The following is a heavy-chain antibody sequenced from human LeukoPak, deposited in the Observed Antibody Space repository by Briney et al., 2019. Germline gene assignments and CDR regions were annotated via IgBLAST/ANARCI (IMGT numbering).Heavy chain of an antibody. J-gene: IGHJ4*02. CDR2: IWYDGSNK. Sequence: GRSLRLSCAASGFTFSSYGMQWVRQAPGKGLEWVAVIWYDGSNKYYADSVKGRFTISRDNSKNTLYLQMNSLRAEDTAVYYCARGPLRFLEWLSPFDYWGQGTLVTVSS. V-gene: IGHV3-33*01. CDR1: GFTFSSYG. D-gene: IGHD3-3*01. CDR3: ARGPLRFLEWLSPFDY.